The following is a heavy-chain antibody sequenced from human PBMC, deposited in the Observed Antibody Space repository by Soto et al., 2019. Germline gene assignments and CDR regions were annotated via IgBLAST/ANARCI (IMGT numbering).Heavy chain of an antibody. Sequence: QVQLVPSGAEVKTPGASVTVSCKASGYTFTSYYIHWVRQAPGQGLEWMGIINPSGGSTSYAQKFQGRVTMTRDTSTGTLDMEVSGLRSEDTAEYYFARDQETPTLYYDSDYMDVWCKGNTVTFSS. D-gene: IGHD3-3*01. CDR2: INPSGGST. CDR1: GYTFTSYY. J-gene: IGHJ6*03. V-gene: IGHV1-46*03. CDR3: ARDQETPTLYYDSDYMDV.